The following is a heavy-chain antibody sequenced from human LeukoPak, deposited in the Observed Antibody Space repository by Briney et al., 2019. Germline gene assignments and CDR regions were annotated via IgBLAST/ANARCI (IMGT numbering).Heavy chain of an antibody. V-gene: IGHV6-1*01. CDR2: TYYRSKWYN. Sequence: SQTLSLTCGISGDSVSSNTAAWNWIRQSPSRGLEWLGRTYYRSKWYNDYAVSVKSRITINPDTSKNQFSLQLNSVTPEDTAVYYCARGLDYDFWSGYSTSPGYWFDPWGQGTLVTVS. CDR1: GDSVSSNTAA. J-gene: IGHJ5*02. CDR3: ARGLDYDFWSGYSTSPGYWFDP. D-gene: IGHD3-3*01.